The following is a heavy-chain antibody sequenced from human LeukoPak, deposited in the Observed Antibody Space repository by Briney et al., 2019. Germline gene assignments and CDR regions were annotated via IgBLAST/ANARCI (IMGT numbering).Heavy chain of an antibody. D-gene: IGHD3-22*01. J-gene: IGHJ4*02. V-gene: IGHV4-30-2*01. CDR2: IYHSGST. CDR1: GGSISSGGYS. Sequence: SETLSLTCAVSGGSISSGGYSWSWIRQPPGKGLEWIGYIYHSGSTYYNPSLESRVTISVDRSKNQFSLKLSSVTAADTAVYYCARCAPDSSGFCGYWGQGTLVTVSS. CDR3: ARCAPDSSGFCGY.